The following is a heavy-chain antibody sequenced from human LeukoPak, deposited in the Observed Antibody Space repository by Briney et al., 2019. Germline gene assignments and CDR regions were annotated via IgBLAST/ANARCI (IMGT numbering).Heavy chain of an antibody. CDR3: ARGDNFHDAFDI. D-gene: IGHD3-9*01. J-gene: IGHJ3*02. CDR1: GGTFSSYA. V-gene: IGHV1-69*04. Sequence: SVKVSCKASGGTFSSYAISWVRQAPGQGLEWMGRIIPILGIANYAQKFQGRVTITADKSTSTAYMELSSLRSEDTAVYYCARGDNFHDAFDIWGQGTMVTVSS. CDR2: IIPILGIA.